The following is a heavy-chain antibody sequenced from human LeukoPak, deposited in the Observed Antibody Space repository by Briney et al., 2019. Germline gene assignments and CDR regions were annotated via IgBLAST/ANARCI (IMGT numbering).Heavy chain of an antibody. CDR3: AKGLGGNPAY. Sequence: GGSLRLSCAASGFTFSSYWMHWVRQAPGKGLEWVAVISYDGDDKYYADSVKGRFTISRDSSKNTLYLQMNSLRAEDTAIYYCAKGLGGNPAYWGQGTLVTVSS. CDR1: GFTFSSYW. D-gene: IGHD3-16*01. J-gene: IGHJ4*02. V-gene: IGHV3-30*18. CDR2: ISYDGDDK.